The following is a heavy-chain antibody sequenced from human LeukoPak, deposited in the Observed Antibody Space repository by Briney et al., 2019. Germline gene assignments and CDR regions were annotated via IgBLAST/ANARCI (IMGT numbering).Heavy chain of an antibody. CDR2: IYYTGST. CDR1: GGSIRSSSYY. D-gene: IGHD1-26*01. CDR3: MRDGSGSYYWDD. J-gene: IGHJ4*02. V-gene: IGHV4-39*07. Sequence: SETLSLTCTVSGGSIRSSSYYWGWIRQPLGKGLEWIGSIYYTGSTYYNPSLESRVTITVDTSKNQFSLKLRSVAAADTAVYYCMRDGSGSYYWDDWGQGTLVTVSS.